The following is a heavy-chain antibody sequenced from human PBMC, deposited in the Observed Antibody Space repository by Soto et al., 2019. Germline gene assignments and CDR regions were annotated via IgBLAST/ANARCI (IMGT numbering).Heavy chain of an antibody. CDR3: AKGVPGIAVAGTGYFQH. Sequence: GGSLRLSCAASGFTFSSYWMHWVRQAPGRGLVWVSHINSGDSTYYADSVKGRFTISRDNSKNTLYLQMNSLRAEDTAVYYCAKGVPGIAVAGTGYFQHWGQGTQVTVSS. D-gene: IGHD6-19*01. J-gene: IGHJ1*01. CDR2: INSGDST. V-gene: IGHV3-23*01. CDR1: GFTFSSYW.